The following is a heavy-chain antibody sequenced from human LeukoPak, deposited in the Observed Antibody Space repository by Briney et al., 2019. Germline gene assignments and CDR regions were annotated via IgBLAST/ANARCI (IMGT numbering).Heavy chain of an antibody. CDR2: IYSGGST. V-gene: IGHV3-53*01. CDR1: GFSFTNTW. CDR3: ARGGSYLSAFDI. D-gene: IGHD1-26*01. Sequence: PGGSLRLSCAASGFSFTNTWMNGVRQAPGKGLEWVSIIYSGGSTFYADSVKGRFTISRDNSKNTLYLQMNSLRAEDTAVYYCARGGSYLSAFDIWGQGTMVTVSS. J-gene: IGHJ3*02.